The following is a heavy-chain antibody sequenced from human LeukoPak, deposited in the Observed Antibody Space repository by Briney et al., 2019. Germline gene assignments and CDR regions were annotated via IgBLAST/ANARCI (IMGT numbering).Heavy chain of an antibody. CDR3: AREAEYYYGSGGYMDV. D-gene: IGHD3-10*01. J-gene: IGHJ6*03. CDR2: IYTSGST. V-gene: IGHV4-61*02. Sequence: PSETPSLTCTVSGGSISSGSYYWSWIRQPAGKGLEWIGRIYTSGSTNYNPSLKSRVTISVDTSKNQFSLKLSSVTAADTAVYYCAREAEYYYGSGGYMDVWGKGTTVTVSS. CDR1: GGSISSGSYY.